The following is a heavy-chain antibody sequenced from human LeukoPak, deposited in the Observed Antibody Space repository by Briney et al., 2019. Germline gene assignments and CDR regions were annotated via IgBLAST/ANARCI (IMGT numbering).Heavy chain of an antibody. CDR1: GYTFSRYW. CDR3: TRVIAAAGPPFDH. CDR2: INSDGSST. V-gene: IGHV3-74*01. D-gene: IGHD6-13*01. J-gene: IGHJ4*02. Sequence: GGSLRLSCAASGYTFSRYWMYWVRQAPGKGLVWVSRINSDGSSTSYADSVKGRFTISRDNAKNTLYLQMNSLRVEDTAVYYCTRVIAAAGPPFDHWGQGTLVTVSS.